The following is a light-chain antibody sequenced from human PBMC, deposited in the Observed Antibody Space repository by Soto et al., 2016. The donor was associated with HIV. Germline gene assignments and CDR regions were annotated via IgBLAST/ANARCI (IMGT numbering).Light chain of an antibody. V-gene: IGKV1-17*03. CDR3: LQEDSYPRA. Sequence: DIQMTQSPSAMSASVGDRVIITCRASQDVSTYVAWFQQKAGKVPKRLIYGASNLQSGAPSRFSGSGSGTEFTLTITGLQPEDFATYYCLQEDSYPRAFGQGTKAEV. CDR2: GAS. CDR1: QDVSTY. J-gene: IGKJ1*01.